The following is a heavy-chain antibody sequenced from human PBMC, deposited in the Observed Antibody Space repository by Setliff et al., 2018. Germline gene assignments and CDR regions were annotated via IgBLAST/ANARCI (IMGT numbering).Heavy chain of an antibody. CDR1: GYTFAGYY. CDR3: ARGPRITIFGVVSLSLYGMDV. V-gene: IGHV1-2*04. J-gene: IGHJ6*02. CDR2: INPNSGGT. Sequence: ASVKVSCKASGYTFAGYYMHWVRQAPGQGLEWMGWINPNSGGTNYAQKFQGWVTMTRDTSISTAYMELSRLRSDDTAVYYCARGPRITIFGVVSLSLYGMDVWGQGTTVTVSS. D-gene: IGHD3-3*01.